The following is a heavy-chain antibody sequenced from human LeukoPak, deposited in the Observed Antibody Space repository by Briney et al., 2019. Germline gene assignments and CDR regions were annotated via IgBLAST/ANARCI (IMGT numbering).Heavy chain of an antibody. V-gene: IGHV1-69*06. Sequence: GASVKVSCKASGGTFNSYAISWVRQAPGQGLEWMGGIIPIFGTTSYARKFRGRVTLTADTSTRTAYMELSSLRSEDTAVYYCAREAVADYWGQGTLVTVSS. CDR2: IIPIFGTT. D-gene: IGHD6-19*01. CDR3: AREAVADY. CDR1: GGTFNSYA. J-gene: IGHJ4*02.